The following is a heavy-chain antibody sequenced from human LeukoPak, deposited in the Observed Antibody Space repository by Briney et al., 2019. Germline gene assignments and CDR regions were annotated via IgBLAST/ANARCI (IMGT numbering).Heavy chain of an antibody. J-gene: IGHJ6*02. Sequence: ASVKVSCKASGYTFTGYYIHWVRQAPGQGLEWMGWINPNSGGTNYAQKLQGRVTMTRDTSISTADVELSRLTSDDTAVYYCVRGASSAYSPIRHYYYGMDVWGQGTTVTVSS. CDR1: GYTFTGYY. D-gene: IGHD3-22*01. V-gene: IGHV1-2*02. CDR3: VRGASSAYSPIRHYYYGMDV. CDR2: INPNSGGT.